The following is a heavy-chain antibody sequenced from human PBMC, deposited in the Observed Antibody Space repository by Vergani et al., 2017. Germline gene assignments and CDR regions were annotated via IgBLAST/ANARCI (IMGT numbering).Heavy chain of an antibody. J-gene: IGHJ2*01. V-gene: IGHV3-23*01. CDR2: ISGSGGST. CDR3: AKRYCSSTSCYWYFDL. CDR1: GFTFSSYA. D-gene: IGHD2-2*01. Sequence: EVQLLESGGGLVQPGGSLRLSCAASGFTFSSYAMSWVRQAPGKGLECVSAISGSGGSTYYADSVKGRFTISRDNSKNTLYLQMNSLRAEDTAVYYCAKRYCSSTSCYWYFDLWGRGTLVTVSS.